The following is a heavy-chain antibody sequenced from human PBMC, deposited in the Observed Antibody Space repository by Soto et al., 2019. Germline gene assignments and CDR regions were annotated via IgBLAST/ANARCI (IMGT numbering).Heavy chain of an antibody. CDR3: AKASGAFCGGDCHNNWFDL. D-gene: IGHD2-21*02. CDR1: GFTFSSYW. Sequence: PGGSLRLSCADSGFTFSSYWMSWVRQAPGKGLEWVANIKQGGSDKYYVDSVKGRSTMSRDNAKNSLFLQMNSLRVEDTAVYYCAKASGAFCGGDCHNNWFDLWGQGTLVTGSS. V-gene: IGHV3-7*01. CDR2: IKQGGSDK. J-gene: IGHJ5*02.